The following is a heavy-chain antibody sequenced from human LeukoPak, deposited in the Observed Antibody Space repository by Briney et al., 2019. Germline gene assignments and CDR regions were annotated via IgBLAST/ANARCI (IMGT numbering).Heavy chain of an antibody. Sequence: SETLSLTCTVSGGSISSGDYYWSWIRQPPGKGLEWIGYIYTSGSTNYNPSLKSRVTMSVDTSKNQFSLKLSSVTAADTAVYYCAREGSSGYYLTTLIDYWGQGTLVTVSS. V-gene: IGHV4-61*08. J-gene: IGHJ4*02. CDR3: AREGSSGYYLTTLIDY. CDR1: GGSISSGDYY. CDR2: IYTSGST. D-gene: IGHD3-22*01.